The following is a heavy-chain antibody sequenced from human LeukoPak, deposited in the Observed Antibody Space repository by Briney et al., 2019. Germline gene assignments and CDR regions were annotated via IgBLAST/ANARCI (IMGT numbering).Heavy chain of an antibody. J-gene: IGHJ1*01. D-gene: IGHD3-22*01. V-gene: IGHV4-39*02. CDR3: ARRRYYDSTGYFE. CDR2: IYYTGKT. Sequence: PSETLSLTCTVSGDFIGSSSYYWGWIRQPPGKGLEWIGDIYYTGKTYYNPSLKSRVFISIDTSKNYFSLNLNFVTAADTAVYYCARRRYYDSTGYFEWGRGSLVTVSS. CDR1: GDFIGSSSYY.